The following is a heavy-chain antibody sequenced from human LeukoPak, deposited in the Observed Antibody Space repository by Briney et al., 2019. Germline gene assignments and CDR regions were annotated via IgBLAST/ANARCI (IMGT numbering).Heavy chain of an antibody. D-gene: IGHD2-15*01. V-gene: IGHV1-2*02. CDR2: INPNSGGT. CDR3: AREVVAATGKGNWFDP. J-gene: IGHJ5*02. CDR1: GFTFTGYY. Sequence: ASVKVSCKASGFTFTGYYMHWVRQAPGQGLEWMGWINPNSGGTNYAQKFQGRVTMTKDTSISTAYMELSRLRSDDTAVYYCAREVVAATGKGNWFDPWGQGTLVTVSS.